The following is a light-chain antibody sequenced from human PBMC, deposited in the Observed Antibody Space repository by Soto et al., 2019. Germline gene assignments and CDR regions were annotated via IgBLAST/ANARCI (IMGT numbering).Light chain of an antibody. CDR3: CSYAGTIYV. CDR2: EGS. Sequence: QSVLTQPASVSGSPGQSITISCTGTSSDVGSYNLVSWYQQHPGKAPKLMIYEGSKRPSGVSNRFSGSKSGNTASLTISGLQAEDEAVYYCCSYAGTIYVFGTGTKVTVL. CDR1: SSDVGSYNL. J-gene: IGLJ1*01. V-gene: IGLV2-23*01.